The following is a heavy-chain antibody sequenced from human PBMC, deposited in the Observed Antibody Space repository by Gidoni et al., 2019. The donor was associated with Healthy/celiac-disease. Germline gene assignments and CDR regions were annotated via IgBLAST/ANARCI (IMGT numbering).Heavy chain of an antibody. CDR1: GGSISSYY. CDR2: IYYSGST. D-gene: IGHD5-18*01. V-gene: IGHV4-59*01. Sequence: QVQLQESGPGLVKPSETLSLTCTVSGGSISSYYWSWIRQPPGKGLEWIGYIYYSGSTNYNPSLKSRVTISVDTSKNQFSLKLSSVTAADTAVYYCARVRRYSYGYYYYMDVWGKGTTVTASS. J-gene: IGHJ6*03. CDR3: ARVRRYSYGYYYYMDV.